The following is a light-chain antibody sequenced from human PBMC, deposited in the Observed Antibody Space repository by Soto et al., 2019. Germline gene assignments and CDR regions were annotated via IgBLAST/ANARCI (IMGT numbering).Light chain of an antibody. CDR1: SSNIGGNT. J-gene: IGLJ2*01. CDR3: ASWDDSLNGVV. CDR2: SNN. Sequence: QSVLTQPPSASGTPGQRVTISCSGSSSNIGGNTVNWYQQLPGTAPKLLIYSNNQRPSGVPDRFSASKSGTSASLAISGLQSEDEADYSCASWDDSLNGVVFGGGTKVTVL. V-gene: IGLV1-44*01.